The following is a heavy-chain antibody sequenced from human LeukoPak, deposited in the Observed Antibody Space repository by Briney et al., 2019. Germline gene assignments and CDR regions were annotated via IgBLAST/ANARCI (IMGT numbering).Heavy chain of an antibody. V-gene: IGHV4-34*01. D-gene: IGHD4-23*01. Sequence: PSETLSLTCAVYGGSFSGYYWSWIRQPPGKGLEWIGEINHSGGTNYNPSLKSRVTISLDTSKNHFSLKLTSVTAADTAVYYCASLEYGGLVNAFDIWGQGTMVTVSS. J-gene: IGHJ3*02. CDR1: GGSFSGYY. CDR3: ASLEYGGLVNAFDI. CDR2: INHSGGT.